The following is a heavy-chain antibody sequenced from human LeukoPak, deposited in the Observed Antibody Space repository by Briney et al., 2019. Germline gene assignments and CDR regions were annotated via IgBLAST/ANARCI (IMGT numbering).Heavy chain of an antibody. D-gene: IGHD5-18*01. V-gene: IGHV4-39*01. J-gene: IGHJ4*02. CDR2: IYYSGST. CDR3: ARPTTTAMGPIDY. CDR1: GGSISSYY. Sequence: SETLSLTCTVSGGSISSYYWGWIRQPPGKGLEWIGSIYYSGSTYYNPSLKSRVTISVDTSKNQFSLKLSSVIAADTAVYYCARPTTTAMGPIDYWGQGTLVTVSS.